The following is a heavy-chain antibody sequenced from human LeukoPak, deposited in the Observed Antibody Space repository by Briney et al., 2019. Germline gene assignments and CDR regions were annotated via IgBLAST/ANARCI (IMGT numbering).Heavy chain of an antibody. J-gene: IGHJ4*02. CDR3: ASDCGIAVAGLYYFDY. Sequence: KPGGSLRLSCAASGFTFSDYYRSCIRHPPGKGLQWVAYISSSGSTIYYADSVKGRFTISRDNAKNSLYLEMNSLRAEDTAVYYCASDCGIAVAGLYYFDYWGQGTLVTVSS. CDR2: ISSSGSTI. D-gene: IGHD6-19*01. V-gene: IGHV3-11*01. CDR1: GFTFSDYY.